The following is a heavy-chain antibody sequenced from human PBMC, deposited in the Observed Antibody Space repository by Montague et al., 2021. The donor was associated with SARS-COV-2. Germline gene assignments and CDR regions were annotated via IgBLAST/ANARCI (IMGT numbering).Heavy chain of an antibody. CDR2: INHGGST. Sequence: SETLSLTCAVHGTSFSGYYWNWIRQPPGKGLEWIGEINHGGSTKYSPSFKSRLTISADTSKNQFSLKLTSVAAADTAVYYCARLRDGAVPSPILGVGPYYSYYYMDVWGRGATVTVSS. CDR3: ARLRDGAVPSPILGVGPYYSYYYMDV. J-gene: IGHJ6*03. CDR1: GTSFSGYY. D-gene: IGHD3-10*01. V-gene: IGHV4-34*01.